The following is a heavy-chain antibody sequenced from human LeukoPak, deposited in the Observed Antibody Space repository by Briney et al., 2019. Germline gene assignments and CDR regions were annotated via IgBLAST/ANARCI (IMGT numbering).Heavy chain of an antibody. CDR3: AREYCGSISCSFDY. CDR2: IYYSGST. D-gene: IGHD2-2*01. V-gene: IGHV4-59*01. J-gene: IGHJ4*02. CDR1: GGSISSYY. Sequence: SETLSLTCTVSGGSISSYYWSWIRQTPGKGLEWIGYIYYSGSTNYNPSLKSRVTISVDTSKNQFSLKLSSVTAADTAVYYRAREYCGSISCSFDYWGQGTLVTVSS.